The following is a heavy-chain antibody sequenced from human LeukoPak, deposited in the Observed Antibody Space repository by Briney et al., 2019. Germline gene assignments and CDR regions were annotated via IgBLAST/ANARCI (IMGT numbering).Heavy chain of an antibody. V-gene: IGHV4-34*01. J-gene: IGHJ4*02. D-gene: IGHD2-21*01. CDR2: INHSGST. Sequence: SGGSLRLSCAASGFTFSDYYMSWIRQPPGKGLEWIGEINHSGSTNYNPSLKSRVTISVDTSKNQFSLKLSSVTAADTAVYYCARGRRRDSPNDYWGQGTLVTVSS. CDR1: GFTFSDYY. CDR3: ARGRRRDSPNDY.